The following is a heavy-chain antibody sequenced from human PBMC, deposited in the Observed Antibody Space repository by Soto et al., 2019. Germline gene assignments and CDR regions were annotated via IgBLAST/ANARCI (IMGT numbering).Heavy chain of an antibody. Sequence: SETLSLTCAVYGGSFSGYYWSWIRQPPGKGLEWIGEINHSGSTNYNPSLKSRVTISVDTSKNQFSLKLSSVTAADTAVYYCARHPRYCSGGSCYNNWFDPWGQGTLVTVSS. D-gene: IGHD2-15*01. CDR3: ARHPRYCSGGSCYNNWFDP. V-gene: IGHV4-34*01. CDR2: INHSGST. CDR1: GGSFSGYY. J-gene: IGHJ5*02.